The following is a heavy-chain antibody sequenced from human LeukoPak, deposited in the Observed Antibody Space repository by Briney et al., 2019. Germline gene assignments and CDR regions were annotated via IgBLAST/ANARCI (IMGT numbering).Heavy chain of an antibody. CDR1: GFTFSNYW. J-gene: IGHJ4*02. D-gene: IGHD3-10*01. Sequence: GGSLRLSCAASGFTFSNYWMSWVRQAPGKGLEWVANIKEDGSEKYYVDSVKGRFTISRDNAKNSLYLQMNSLRAEDTAVYYCASYYGSGSYYKRSFDYWGQGTLVTVSS. CDR2: IKEDGSEK. V-gene: IGHV3-7*01. CDR3: ASYYGSGSYYKRSFDY.